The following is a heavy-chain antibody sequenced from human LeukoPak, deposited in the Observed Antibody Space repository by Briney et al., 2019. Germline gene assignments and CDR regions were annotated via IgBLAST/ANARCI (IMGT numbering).Heavy chain of an antibody. J-gene: IGHJ5*02. CDR3: ARGDSSGYGPDH. CDR1: GFTFSSYR. V-gene: IGHV3-48*02. CDR2: ISSSSTI. D-gene: IGHD3-22*01. Sequence: PGGSLRLSCAASGFTFSSYRMNWVRQAPGKGLEWVSYISSSSTIYYADSVKGRFTISRDNAKNSLYLQMNSLRDEDTAVYYCARGDSSGYGPDHWGQGTLVTVSS.